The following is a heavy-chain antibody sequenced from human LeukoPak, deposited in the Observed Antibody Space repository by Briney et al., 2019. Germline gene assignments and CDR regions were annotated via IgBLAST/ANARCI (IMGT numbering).Heavy chain of an antibody. V-gene: IGHV3-9*01. Sequence: PGGSLRLSCAASGFTFDDYAMHWVRQAPGKGLEWVSGISWNSGSIGYADSVKGRFTIFRDNSKNMLYLQMNSLRADDTAVYYCARAPSGWYFDSWGQGTLVTVSS. D-gene: IGHD6-19*01. CDR1: GFTFDDYA. CDR3: ARAPSGWYFDS. CDR2: ISWNSGSI. J-gene: IGHJ4*02.